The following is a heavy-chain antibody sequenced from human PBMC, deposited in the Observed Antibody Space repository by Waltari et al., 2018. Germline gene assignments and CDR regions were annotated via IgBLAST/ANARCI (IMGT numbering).Heavy chain of an antibody. J-gene: IGHJ3*01. Sequence: QLHLQESGPGLVKPSETLSLTCSVPVGPLTSNRHYGGWIRQPPGKGLEWTATISYSGATYNNPSLKSRVTISGDTSKNQFSLKLSSVTAADTGVYYCATYVGASIGTAAFDVWGQGTMVTVSS. CDR2: ISYSGAT. V-gene: IGHV4-39*01. CDR3: ATYVGASIGTAAFDV. CDR1: VGPLTSNRHY. D-gene: IGHD3-16*01.